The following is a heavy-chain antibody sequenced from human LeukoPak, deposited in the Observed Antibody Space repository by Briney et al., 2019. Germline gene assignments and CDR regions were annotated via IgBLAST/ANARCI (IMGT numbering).Heavy chain of an antibody. Sequence: RAGGSLRLSCAASGFTLTTYLMHWVRQAPGRGLVWVSRINTDGKSISYADSVKGRFTISRDNAKNTVYLQMNSLRVEDTAVYYCAREFTPSVYYDSSGYYDDWGQGTLVTVSS. D-gene: IGHD3-22*01. CDR2: INTDGKSI. V-gene: IGHV3-74*01. CDR3: AREFTPSVYYDSSGYYDD. J-gene: IGHJ4*02. CDR1: GFTLTTYL.